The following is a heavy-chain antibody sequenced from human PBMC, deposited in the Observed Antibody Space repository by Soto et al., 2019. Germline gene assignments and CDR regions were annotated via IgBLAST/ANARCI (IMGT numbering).Heavy chain of an antibody. CDR2: ISSSSSYI. J-gene: IGHJ4*02. V-gene: IGHV3-21*01. CDR1: GLTFSSYS. Sequence: EVQLVESGGGLVKPGGSLRLSCAASGLTFSSYSMNWVRQAPGKGLEWVSSISSSSSYIYYADSVKGRFTISRDNAKNSLYLQMNSLRAEDTAVYYCARDGMATFDYWGQGTLVTVSS. CDR3: ARDGMATFDY. D-gene: IGHD5-12*01.